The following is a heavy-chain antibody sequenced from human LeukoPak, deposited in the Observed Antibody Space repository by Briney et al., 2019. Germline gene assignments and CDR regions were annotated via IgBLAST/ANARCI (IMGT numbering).Heavy chain of an antibody. CDR3: ARGSPHAFDI. CDR1: GGSFSGYY. V-gene: IGHV4-34*01. Sequence: SETLSLTCAVYGGSFSGYYWSWIRQPPGKGLEWIGETNHSGSTNYNPSLKSRVTISVDTSKNQFSLKLSSVTAADTAVYYCARGSPHAFDIWGQGTMVTVSS. CDR2: TNHSGST. J-gene: IGHJ3*02.